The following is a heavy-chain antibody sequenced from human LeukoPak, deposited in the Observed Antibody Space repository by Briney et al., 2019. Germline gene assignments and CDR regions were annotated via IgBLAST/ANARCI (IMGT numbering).Heavy chain of an antibody. Sequence: GRSLRLSCAASGFIFSSCAMHWVRQAPGKGLEWVAVIPYDGTNKYYADSVKGRFTISRDNSENTLYLQMNSLRAEDTAVYYCARDLVGPGYYFDYWGQGTLVTVSS. J-gene: IGHJ4*02. D-gene: IGHD1-26*01. CDR1: GFIFSSCA. CDR3: ARDLVGPGYYFDY. V-gene: IGHV3-30-3*01. CDR2: IPYDGTNK.